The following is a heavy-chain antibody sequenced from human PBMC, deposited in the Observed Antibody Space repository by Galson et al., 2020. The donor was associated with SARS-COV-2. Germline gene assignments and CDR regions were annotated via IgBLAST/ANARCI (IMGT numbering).Heavy chain of an antibody. J-gene: IGHJ4*02. Sequence: LSFTCAAPDFTVSSNHMNWVRQAPGDGLEWVSVIYRGGTIQYADSVKGRFTISRDNSRNTLYLQMDRLRAEDTAVYYCVRDRGGDGYGHFDLWGQGTLVTVSS. V-gene: IGHV3-53*01. CDR3: VRDRGGDGYGHFDL. CDR1: DFTVSSNH. D-gene: IGHD5-18*01. CDR2: IYRGGTI.